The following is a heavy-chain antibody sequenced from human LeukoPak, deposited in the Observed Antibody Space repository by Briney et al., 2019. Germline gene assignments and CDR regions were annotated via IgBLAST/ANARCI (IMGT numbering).Heavy chain of an antibody. CDR2: ISGSGGNT. Sequence: GGSLRLSCAASGFTFSSYAMSWLRQAPGKGLEWVSGISGSGGNTYYTDSVRGRLSISRDNSKNTLYLQVNSLRAEDTAVYYCAKGRTEGGTLALDYWGQGTLVTVSS. CDR3: AKGRTEGGTLALDY. D-gene: IGHD6-19*01. V-gene: IGHV3-23*01. J-gene: IGHJ4*02. CDR1: GFTFSSYA.